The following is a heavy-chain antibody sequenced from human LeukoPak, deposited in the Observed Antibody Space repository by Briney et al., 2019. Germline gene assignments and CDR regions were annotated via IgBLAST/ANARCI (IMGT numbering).Heavy chain of an antibody. CDR3: AREEFLHEIDSSGYFVY. CDR1: GVSITGYY. J-gene: IGHJ4*02. CDR2: VYSSGVG. Sequence: SETLSLTCTASGVSITGYYWNWIRQPAGKGLEWLGRVYSSGVGNYNPSLTSRVTMSVDTSKNQFSLKLTSLTAADTAVYYCAREEFLHEIDSSGYFVYWGQGTLVTVSS. V-gene: IGHV4-4*07. D-gene: IGHD3-22*01.